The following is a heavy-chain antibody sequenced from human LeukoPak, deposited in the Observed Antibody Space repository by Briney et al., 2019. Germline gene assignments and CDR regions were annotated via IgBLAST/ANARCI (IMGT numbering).Heavy chain of an antibody. CDR1: GFTFSNAW. Sequence: PGGSLRLSCAASGFTFSNAWMSWVRQAPGKGLEWVGRIKSKTDGGTTDYAAPVKGRFTISRDDSKNTLYLQMNSQKTEDTAVYYCTTVEYYDILTGYYRTFDYWGQGTLVTVSS. V-gene: IGHV3-15*01. J-gene: IGHJ4*02. D-gene: IGHD3-9*01. CDR2: IKSKTDGGTT. CDR3: TTVEYYDILTGYYRTFDY.